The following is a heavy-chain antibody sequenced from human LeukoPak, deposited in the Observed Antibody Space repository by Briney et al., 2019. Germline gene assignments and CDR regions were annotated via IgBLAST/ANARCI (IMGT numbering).Heavy chain of an antibody. CDR3: ARYFWSGYSRPDAFDI. D-gene: IGHD3-3*01. CDR1: GFTFSSYS. CDR2: ISSSSSYI. Sequence: GGSLRLSCAASGFTFSSYSMNWVRQAPGKGLEWVSSISSSSSYIYYADSVKGRFTISRDNAKNSLYLQMNSLRAEDTAVYYCARYFWSGYSRPDAFDIWGQGTMVTVSS. J-gene: IGHJ3*02. V-gene: IGHV3-21*01.